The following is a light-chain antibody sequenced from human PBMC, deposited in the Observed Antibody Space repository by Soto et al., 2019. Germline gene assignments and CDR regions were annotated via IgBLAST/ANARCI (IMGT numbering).Light chain of an antibody. CDR1: QSISSW. CDR2: KAS. J-gene: IGKJ4*01. V-gene: IGKV1-5*03. CDR3: QQYNSYPT. Sequence: DIQMTQSPSTLSASVGDRVTITCRASQSISSWLAWYQQKPGKAPKLLIYKASSLESGGPSRFSGSGSGTEFTLTISRLQPDDFATYYCQQYNSYPTFGGGTKVEIK.